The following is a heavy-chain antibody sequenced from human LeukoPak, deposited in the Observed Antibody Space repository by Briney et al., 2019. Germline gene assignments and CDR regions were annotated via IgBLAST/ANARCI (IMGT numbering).Heavy chain of an antibody. CDR2: ISYDGSNK. CDR1: GFTFSSYG. V-gene: IGHV3-30*18. J-gene: IGHJ4*02. D-gene: IGHD4-17*01. Sequence: PGGSLRLSCAASGFTFSSYGMHWVRQAPGKGLEWVAVISYDGSNKYYADSVKGRFTISRDNSKNTLYLQMNSLRAEDTAVYYCAKDSDHGDHDYWGQGTLVTVSS. CDR3: AKDSDHGDHDY.